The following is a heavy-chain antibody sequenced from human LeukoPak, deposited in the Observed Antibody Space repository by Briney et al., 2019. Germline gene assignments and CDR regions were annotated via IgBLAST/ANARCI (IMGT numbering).Heavy chain of an antibody. Sequence: ASVKVSCKASGYTFTGYYMHWVRQAPGQGLEWMGWINPNSGGTNYAQKFQGRVTMTRDTSISTAYMELSRLRSDDTAMYYCARENRSGRPYDYWGQGTLVTVSS. D-gene: IGHD3-22*01. V-gene: IGHV1-2*02. CDR3: ARENRSGRPYDY. J-gene: IGHJ4*02. CDR1: GYTFTGYY. CDR2: INPNSGGT.